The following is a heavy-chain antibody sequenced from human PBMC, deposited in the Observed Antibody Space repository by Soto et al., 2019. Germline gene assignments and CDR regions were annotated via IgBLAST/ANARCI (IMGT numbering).Heavy chain of an antibody. J-gene: IGHJ3*02. CDR2: ISYDGSNK. Sequence: GGSLRLSCAASGFTFSSYAMHWVRQAPGKGLEWVAVISYDGSNKYYADSVKGRFTISRDNSKNTLYLQMNSLRAEDTAVYYCARDEGLYGSGSYYNEGLAFDIWGQGTMVTVSS. V-gene: IGHV3-30-3*01. CDR3: ARDEGLYGSGSYYNEGLAFDI. D-gene: IGHD3-10*01. CDR1: GFTFSSYA.